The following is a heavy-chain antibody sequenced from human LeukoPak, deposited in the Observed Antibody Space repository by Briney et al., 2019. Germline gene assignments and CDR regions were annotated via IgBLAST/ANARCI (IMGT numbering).Heavy chain of an antibody. J-gene: IGHJ4*02. V-gene: IGHV3-23*01. Sequence: GRSLRLSCAASGFTFNNYLMSWVRQAPGKGLEWVSVLFTGGGRTLYADSVKGRFTISGDTSRTTLYLQMNGLRAEDTAVYYCAKECDYSPGHKFDLWGQGTLVTVSS. CDR3: AKECDYSPGHKFDL. CDR1: GFTFNNYL. CDR2: LFTGGGRT. D-gene: IGHD3-10*01.